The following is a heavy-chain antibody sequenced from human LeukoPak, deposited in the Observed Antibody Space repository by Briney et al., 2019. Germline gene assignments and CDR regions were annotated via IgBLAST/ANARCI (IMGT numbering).Heavy chain of an antibody. CDR2: INPGGGST. V-gene: IGHV1-46*01. CDR3: ARVVPAATLDY. D-gene: IGHD2-2*01. J-gene: IGHJ4*02. Sequence: ASVKVSCKASGYTFTGYYMHWVRQAPGQGLEWMGIINPGGGSTSYAQKFQGRVTMTRDTSTSTVYMELSSLRSEDTAVYYCARVVPAATLDYWGQGTLVTVSS. CDR1: GYTFTGYY.